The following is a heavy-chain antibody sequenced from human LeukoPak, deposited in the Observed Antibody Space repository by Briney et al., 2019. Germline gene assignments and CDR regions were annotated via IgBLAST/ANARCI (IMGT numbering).Heavy chain of an antibody. D-gene: IGHD1-1*01. V-gene: IGHV3-15*01. CDR2: IKSKTDGGTT. CDR1: GFTFSNAW. J-gene: IGHJ4*02. CDR3: TTEDWNVFTFDY. Sequence: GGSLRLSCAASGFTFSNAWMSWVRQAPGKGLEWVGRIKSKTDGGTTDYAAPVKGRFTISRDDSKNTLYLQMNSLKTEDTAVYYCTTEDWNVFTFDYWGQGTLVTVSS.